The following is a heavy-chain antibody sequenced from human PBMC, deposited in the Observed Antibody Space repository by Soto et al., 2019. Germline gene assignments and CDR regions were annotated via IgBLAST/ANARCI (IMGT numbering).Heavy chain of an antibody. J-gene: IGHJ4*02. CDR2: IRGSGSST. CDR3: AKLASDSGDAGGFDY. D-gene: IGHD4-17*01. Sequence: PGGSLRLSCAASGFAFSSHALSLVRQSPGQGLEWVSSIRGSGSSTYYADSVKGRFTISRDNSNNTLYLQMNRLSAEDTALYFCAKLASDSGDAGGFDYWGQGTPVPVSS. CDR1: GFAFSSHA. V-gene: IGHV3-23*01.